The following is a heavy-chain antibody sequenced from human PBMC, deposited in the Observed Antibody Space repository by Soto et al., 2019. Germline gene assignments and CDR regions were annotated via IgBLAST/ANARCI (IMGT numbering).Heavy chain of an antibody. CDR2: VYHVGNT. CDR3: AREEKKAAPGTFGTITLDV. D-gene: IGHD6-13*01. Sequence: SETLSLTCTLSGASITSSYWTWIRQPPGMGLEWIGSVYHVGNTNSNPSLRSRLTMSVDTSKNQLSLRLTSVTTADTAVYYCAREEKKAAPGTFGTITLDVWGEGTAVTVSS. CDR1: GASITSSY. V-gene: IGHV4-59*01. J-gene: IGHJ6*04.